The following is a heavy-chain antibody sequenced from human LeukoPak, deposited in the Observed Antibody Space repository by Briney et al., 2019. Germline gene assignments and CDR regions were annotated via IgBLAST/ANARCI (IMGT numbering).Heavy chain of an antibody. CDR1: GYSISSGYY. CDR3: ASRSSYFDY. Sequence: SETLSLTCAVSGYSISSGYYWGWIRQPPRKGLEWIGSIYHSGSTYYNPSLKSRVTISVYTSKNQFSLKLSSVTAADTAVYYCASRSSYFDYWGQGTLVTVSS. CDR2: IYHSGST. V-gene: IGHV4-38-2*01. J-gene: IGHJ4*02.